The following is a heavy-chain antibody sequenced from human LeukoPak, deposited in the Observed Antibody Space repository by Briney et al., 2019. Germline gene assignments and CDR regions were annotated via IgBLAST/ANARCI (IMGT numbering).Heavy chain of an antibody. V-gene: IGHV3-48*04. Sequence: GGSLRLSCAASGFTFSSYGMHWVRQAPGKGLEWVSYISSSSSTIYYADSVKGRFTISRDNAKNSLYLQMNSLRAEDTAVYYCARGEEMATISPYYYGMDVWGQGTTVTVSS. CDR2: ISSSSSTI. J-gene: IGHJ6*02. CDR1: GFTFSSYG. CDR3: ARGEEMATISPYYYGMDV. D-gene: IGHD5-24*01.